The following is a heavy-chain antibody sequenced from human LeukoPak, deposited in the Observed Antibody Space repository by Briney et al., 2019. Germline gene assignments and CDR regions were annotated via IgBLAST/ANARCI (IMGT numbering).Heavy chain of an antibody. V-gene: IGHV1-18*01. CDR3: ARAHPGIAVAGTPSAY. J-gene: IGHJ4*02. CDR2: IIAYNGNT. CDR1: GYTFTSYG. D-gene: IGHD6-19*01. Sequence: ASVKVSCKAAGYTFTSYGISWGRQAPGQGLEWMGWIIAYNGNTNYAQKLQRRVTMTTDTSTSTAYMELRSLRSDDTAVYYCARAHPGIAVAGTPSAYWGQGTLVTVSS.